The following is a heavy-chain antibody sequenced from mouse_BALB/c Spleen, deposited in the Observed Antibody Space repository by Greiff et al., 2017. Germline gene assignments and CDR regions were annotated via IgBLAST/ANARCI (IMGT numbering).Heavy chain of an antibody. J-gene: IGHJ4*01. Sequence: VMLVESGPDLVAPSQSLSITCTVSGFSLTSYGVHWVRQPPGKGLEWLVVIWSDGSTTYNSALKSRLSISKDNSKSQVFLKMNSLQTDDTAMYYCATHYYGSSYLYAMDYWGQGTSVTVSS. CDR2: IWSDGST. D-gene: IGHD1-1*01. CDR1: GFSLTSYG. V-gene: IGHV2-6-2*01. CDR3: ATHYYGSSYLYAMDY.